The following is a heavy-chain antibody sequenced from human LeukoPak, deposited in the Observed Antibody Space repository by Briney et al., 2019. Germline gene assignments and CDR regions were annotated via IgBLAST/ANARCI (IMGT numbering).Heavy chain of an antibody. CDR2: MNPNNGNT. J-gene: IGHJ4*02. V-gene: IGHV1-18*01. Sequence: ASVKVSCKASGYTFTSYDINWVRQATGQGLEWMGWMNPNNGNTDYAQKLQGRVTMTTDTSTSTAYMELRSLRSDDTAVYYCARVSTYYDFWSGYTPFDYWGQGTLVTVSS. CDR3: ARVSTYYDFWSGYTPFDY. D-gene: IGHD3-3*01. CDR1: GYTFTSYD.